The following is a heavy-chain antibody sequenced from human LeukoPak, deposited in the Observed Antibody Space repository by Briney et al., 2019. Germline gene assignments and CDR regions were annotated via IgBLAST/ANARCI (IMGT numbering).Heavy chain of an antibody. CDR3: ARSGYSSGWSNYYYYGMDV. D-gene: IGHD6-19*01. J-gene: IGHJ6*02. V-gene: IGHV3-48*03. CDR1: GFTFSSYE. Sequence: GGSLRLSCAASGFTFSSYEMNWVRQAPGKGLEWVSYISSSGSTIYYADSLKGRFTISRDNAKNSLYLQMNSLRAEDTAVYYCARSGYSSGWSNYYYYGMDVWGQGTTVTVSS. CDR2: ISSSGSTI.